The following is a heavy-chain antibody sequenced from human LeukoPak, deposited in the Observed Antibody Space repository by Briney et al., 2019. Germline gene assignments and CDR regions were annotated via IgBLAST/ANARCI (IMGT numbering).Heavy chain of an antibody. CDR1: GFTFSHDW. J-gene: IGHJ3*02. CDR2: IKQDGSGE. V-gene: IGHV3-7*01. CDR3: ASPGTTVTTSNAFDI. Sequence: PGGSLRLSCAASGFTFSHDWMSWVRQAPGKGLEWVASIKQDGSGEHYVDSVKGRFTISRDNAKNTLYLQMNSLRAEDTAVYYCASPGTTVTTSNAFDIWGQGTMVTVSS. D-gene: IGHD4-17*01.